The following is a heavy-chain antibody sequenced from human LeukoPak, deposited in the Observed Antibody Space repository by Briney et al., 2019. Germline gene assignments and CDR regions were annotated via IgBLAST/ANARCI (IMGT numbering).Heavy chain of an antibody. J-gene: IGHJ3*01. D-gene: IGHD5-24*01. CDR1: GFSFSSAA. CDR2: IGTIGYST. Sequence: PGGSLRLSCAASGFSFSSAAMTWVRQAPRKGLEWVSLIGTIGYSTYYADSVKGRFTISRDNSKNTLSLQMNSLRVEDTAIYYCAKDIQLSTWGLGTMVTVSS. V-gene: IGHV3-23*01. CDR3: AKDIQLST.